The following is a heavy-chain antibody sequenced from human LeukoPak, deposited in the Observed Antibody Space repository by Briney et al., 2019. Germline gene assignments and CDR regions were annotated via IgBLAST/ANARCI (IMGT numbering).Heavy chain of an antibody. D-gene: IGHD2-15*01. J-gene: IGHJ4*02. CDR1: GGSIGPYY. Sequence: SETLSLTCSVSGGSIGPYYWSWIRQPPGKGLEWIGYIYYSGTTDYNPSLQSRVTISVATSKNQFSLKLSSVTAADTALYYCARDRASAGGFDYWGQGTLVTVSS. V-gene: IGHV4-59*01. CDR2: IYYSGTT. CDR3: ARDRASAGGFDY.